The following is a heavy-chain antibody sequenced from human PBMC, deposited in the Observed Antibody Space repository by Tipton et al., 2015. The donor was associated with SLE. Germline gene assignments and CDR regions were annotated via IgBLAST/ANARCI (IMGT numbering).Heavy chain of an antibody. J-gene: IGHJ3*02. CDR2: ISGSGSTI. V-gene: IGHV3-48*03. CDR3: ARALVGVNGAFDI. D-gene: IGHD1-26*01. CDR1: GFTFSSYA. Sequence: SLRLSCAASGFTFSSYAMHWVRQAPGKGLEWVSYISGSGSTIYYADSVKGRFTISRDNAKNTLYLQMNSLTAEDTAVYYCARALVGVNGAFDIWGQGTMVTASS.